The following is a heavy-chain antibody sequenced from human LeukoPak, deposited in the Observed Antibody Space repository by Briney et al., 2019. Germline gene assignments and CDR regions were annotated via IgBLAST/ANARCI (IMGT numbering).Heavy chain of an antibody. J-gene: IGHJ4*02. V-gene: IGHV3-30-3*01. CDR2: ISYDGSNK. CDR3: ARGEDY. Sequence: GGSLRLSCAASGFTFSSSAMHWVRQAPGKGLEWVAVISYDGSNKYCADSVKGRFTISRDNSKNTLYLQMNSLRDEDTAVYYCARGEDYWGQGTLVTVSS. CDR1: GFTFSSSA.